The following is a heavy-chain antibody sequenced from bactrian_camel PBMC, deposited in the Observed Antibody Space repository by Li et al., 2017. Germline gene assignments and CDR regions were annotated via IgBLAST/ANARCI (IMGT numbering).Heavy chain of an antibody. V-gene: IGHV3S53*01. Sequence: VQLVESGGGSVQAGGSLRLSCVASGYTTSRYCMGWFRQAPGKEYEGLARISSDGWTKYAEHVKGRFTISQDNAKKTLSLQMNSLKPEDTATYYCAAEPSRDRCVALRTRVEQYLYWGQGTQVTVS. D-gene: IGHD8*01. J-gene: IGHJ4*01. CDR3: AAEPSRDRCVALRTRVEQYLY. CDR1: GYTTSRYC. CDR2: ISSDGWT.